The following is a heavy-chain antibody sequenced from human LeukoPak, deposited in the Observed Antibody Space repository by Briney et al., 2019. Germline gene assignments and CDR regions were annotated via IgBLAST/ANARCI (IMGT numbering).Heavy chain of an antibody. CDR1: GGSISSYY. V-gene: IGHV4-59*08. CDR2: IYYSGST. CDR3: ARQTSSDSSGYYPADFDY. J-gene: IGHJ4*02. D-gene: IGHD3-22*01. Sequence: KPSETLSLTCTVSGGSISSYYWSWIRQPPGKGLEWIGYIYYSGSTNYNPSLKSRVTISVDTSKNQFSLKLSSVTAADTAVYYCARQTSSDSSGYYPADFDYWGQGTLVTVSS.